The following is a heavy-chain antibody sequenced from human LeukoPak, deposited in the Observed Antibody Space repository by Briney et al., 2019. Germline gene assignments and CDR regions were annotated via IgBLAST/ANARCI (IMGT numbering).Heavy chain of an antibody. CDR1: GYTFTGYY. CDR2: INPNSGGT. D-gene: IGHD5-24*01. CDR3: ARKRSRDGYNFNY. J-gene: IGHJ4*02. Sequence: ASVKVSCKASGYTFTGYYMHWVRQAPGQGLEWMGWINPNSGGTNYAQKFQGRVTMTRDTSISTAYMELSRLRSDDTAVYYCARKRSRDGYNFNYWGQGTLVTVSS. V-gene: IGHV1-2*02.